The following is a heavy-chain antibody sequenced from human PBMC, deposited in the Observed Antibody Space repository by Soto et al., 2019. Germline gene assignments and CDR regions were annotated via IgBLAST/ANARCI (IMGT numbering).Heavy chain of an antibody. D-gene: IGHD3-22*01. CDR2: IIPILGIA. CDR3: ASSYYDSSGYDAFDI. Sequence: SVKVSCKASGGTFSSYAISWVRQAPGQGLEWMGGIIPILGIANYAQKFQGRVTITADKSTSTAYMELSSLRSEDTAVYYCASSYYDSSGYDAFDIWGQGTMVTVSS. V-gene: IGHV1-69*10. CDR1: GGTFSSYA. J-gene: IGHJ3*02.